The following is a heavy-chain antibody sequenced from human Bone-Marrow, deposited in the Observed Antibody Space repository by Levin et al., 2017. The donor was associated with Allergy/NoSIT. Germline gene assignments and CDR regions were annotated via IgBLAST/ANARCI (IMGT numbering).Heavy chain of an antibody. Sequence: ETLSLTCAASGFTFSSYAMSWVRQAPGKGLEWVSAISGSGGSTYYADSVKGRFTISRDNSKNTLYLQMNSLRAEDTAVYYCASNPTDVLRYFDWLSLFDYWGQGTLVTVSS. CDR3: ASNPTDVLRYFDWLSLFDY. CDR1: GFTFSSYA. D-gene: IGHD3-9*01. CDR2: ISGSGGST. V-gene: IGHV3-23*01. J-gene: IGHJ4*02.